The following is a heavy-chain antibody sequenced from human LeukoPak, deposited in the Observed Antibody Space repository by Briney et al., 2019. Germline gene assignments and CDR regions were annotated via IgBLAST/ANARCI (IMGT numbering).Heavy chain of an antibody. CDR3: AMDWLFHTRPADGDY. D-gene: IGHD3/OR15-3a*01. CDR2: IIPILGIA. V-gene: IGHV1-69*04. J-gene: IGHJ4*02. Sequence: ASVKVSCKASGGTFSSYAISWVRQAPGQGLEWMGRIIPILGIANYAQKFQGRVTITADKSTSTAYMELSSLRSEDTAVYYRAMDWLFHTRPADGDYWGQGTLVTVSS. CDR1: GGTFSSYA.